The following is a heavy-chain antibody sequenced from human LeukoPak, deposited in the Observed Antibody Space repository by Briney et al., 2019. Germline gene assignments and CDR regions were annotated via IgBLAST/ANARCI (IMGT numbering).Heavy chain of an antibody. CDR1: GFTFSTYI. CDR2: ITSSSSYI. CDR3: ARDPYSGNYGAYYYYYMDV. J-gene: IGHJ6*03. D-gene: IGHD1-26*01. Sequence: PGGSLRLSCAASGFTFSTYIMNWVRQTPGKGLEWVSSITSSSSYIYYADSVKGRFTVSRDNAKNSLYLQMDSLRVEDTAVYYCARDPYSGNYGAYYYYYMDVWGKGTTVTISS. V-gene: IGHV3-21*06.